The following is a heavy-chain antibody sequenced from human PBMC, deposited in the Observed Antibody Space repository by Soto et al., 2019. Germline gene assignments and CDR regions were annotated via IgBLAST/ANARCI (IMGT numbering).Heavy chain of an antibody. CDR2: ISAYNGNT. J-gene: IGHJ6*02. CDR1: GYTFTSYG. D-gene: IGHD4-17*01. CDR3: ARGPTVVQYYYYGMDV. V-gene: IGHV1-18*01. Sequence: ASVKVSCKASGYTFTSYGISWVRQAPGQGLEWMGWISAYNGNTNYAQKFQGWVTMTRDTSISTAYMELSRLRSDDTAVYYCARGPTVVQYYYYGMDVWGQGTTVTVSS.